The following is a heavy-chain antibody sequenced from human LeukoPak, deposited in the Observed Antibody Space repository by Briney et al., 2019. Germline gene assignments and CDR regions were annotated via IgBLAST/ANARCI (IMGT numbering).Heavy chain of an antibody. J-gene: IGHJ4*02. Sequence: ASVKVSCKASGYTFTSYYMHWVRQAPGQGLEWMGIINPSGGSTSYAQKFQGRVTMTTDTSTSTAYMELRSLRSDDTAVYYCARDTYYYGSGTQRGFDYWGQGTLVTVSS. CDR1: GYTFTSYY. CDR3: ARDTYYYGSGTQRGFDY. V-gene: IGHV1-46*01. D-gene: IGHD3-10*01. CDR2: INPSGGST.